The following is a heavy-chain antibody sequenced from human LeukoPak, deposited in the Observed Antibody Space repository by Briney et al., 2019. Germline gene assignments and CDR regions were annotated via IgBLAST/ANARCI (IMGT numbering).Heavy chain of an antibody. J-gene: IGHJ4*02. CDR3: ARLTGSSSGGSFDY. CDR2: IYHSGTTYSGST. V-gene: IGHV4-39*07. CDR1: GASMSNYY. D-gene: IGHD6-13*01. Sequence: SETLSLTCNVSGASMSNYYWVWIRQPPGKGLEWIGSIYHSGTTYSGSTYYNPSLKSRVTISLDTSKNQFSLKVGSMTAADTAVYYCARLTGSSSGGSFDYWGQGTLVTVSS.